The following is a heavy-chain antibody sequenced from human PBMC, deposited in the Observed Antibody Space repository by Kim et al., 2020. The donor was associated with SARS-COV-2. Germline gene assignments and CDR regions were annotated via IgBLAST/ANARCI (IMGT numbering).Heavy chain of an antibody. CDR2: IDYSGTT. D-gene: IGHD3-9*01. J-gene: IGHJ5*02. CDR1: GASINNVGYY. CDR3: ARDRSRLAAYYKDNWFGP. V-gene: IGHV4-31*01. Sequence: SETLSLTCTVSGASINNVGYYWSWIRQHPGKGLEWIGYIDYSGTTHYNPSLKSPVSISRDTSKNQFSLEVTSVTAADSAVYYCARDRSRLAAYYKDNWFGPWGQGIQVLVSS.